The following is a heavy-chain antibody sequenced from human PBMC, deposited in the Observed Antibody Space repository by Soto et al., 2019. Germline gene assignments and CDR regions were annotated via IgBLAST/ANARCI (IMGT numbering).Heavy chain of an antibody. CDR1: GYTFTSYD. V-gene: IGHV1-8*01. CDR2: MNPNSGNT. D-gene: IGHD2-8*01. J-gene: IGHJ6*03. CDR3: ARGATDYCTNGVCPISNYYYMDV. Sequence: ASVKVSCKASGYTFTSYDINWVRQATGQGLEWMGWMNPNSGNTGYAQKFQGRVTMTRNTSISTAYMELSSLRSEDTAVYYCARGATDYCTNGVCPISNYYYMDVWGKGTTVIVSS.